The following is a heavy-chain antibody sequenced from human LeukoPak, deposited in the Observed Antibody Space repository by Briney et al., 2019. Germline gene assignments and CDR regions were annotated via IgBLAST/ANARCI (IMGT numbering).Heavy chain of an antibody. CDR1: GYTLTELS. Sequence: GASVKVSCKVSGYTLTELSMHWVRQAPGKGLEWMGGFDPEDGETIYAQKFQGGVTMTEDTSTDTAYMELSSLRSEDTAVYYCATVFLARYYDSSKTLDYWGPGTLVTVSS. J-gene: IGHJ4*02. V-gene: IGHV1-24*01. CDR3: ATVFLARYYDSSKTLDY. CDR2: FDPEDGET. D-gene: IGHD3-22*01.